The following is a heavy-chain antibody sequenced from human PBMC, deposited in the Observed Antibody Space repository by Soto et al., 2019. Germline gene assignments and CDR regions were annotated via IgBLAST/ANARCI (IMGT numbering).Heavy chain of an antibody. J-gene: IGHJ5*02. CDR2: IFSRGTT. V-gene: IGHV3-66*01. CDR1: GFTVSYTY. CDR3: ARADVEVPTP. D-gene: IGHD2-15*01. Sequence: EVQVVESGGGLVQPGGSLRLSCAASGFTVSYTYMSWVRQPPGRGLEWVSVIFSRGTTSYADSVKGRFTISRDISKNTVDLQMNSMRAEDTAVYYCARADVEVPTPWGQGTLVTVSS.